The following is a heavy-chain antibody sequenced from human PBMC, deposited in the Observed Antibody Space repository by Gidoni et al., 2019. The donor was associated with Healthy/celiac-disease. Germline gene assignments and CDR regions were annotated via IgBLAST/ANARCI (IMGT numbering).Heavy chain of an antibody. Sequence: QVQLVQSGAEVKKPGAAVKVSCKASGYTFTSYYMHWVRQAPGQGLEWMGIINPSGGSTSYAQKFQGRVTMTRDTSTSTVYMELSSLRSEDTAVYYCARGFTQLWLRPLIDAFDIWGQGTMVTVSS. D-gene: IGHD5-18*01. J-gene: IGHJ3*02. CDR3: ARGFTQLWLRPLIDAFDI. CDR1: GYTFTSYY. V-gene: IGHV1-46*01. CDR2: INPSGGST.